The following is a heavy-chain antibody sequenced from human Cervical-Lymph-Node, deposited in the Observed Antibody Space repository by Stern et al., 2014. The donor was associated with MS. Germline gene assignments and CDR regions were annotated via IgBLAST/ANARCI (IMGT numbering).Heavy chain of an antibody. CDR2: IHPGNGDA. CDR1: GYTFNNYA. V-gene: IGHV1-3*01. CDR3: ARGYSTTYLDY. J-gene: IGHJ4*02. D-gene: IGHD6-13*01. Sequence: QDQLVQSGAEVKKHGASVKVSCKASGYTFNNYALHWVRQAPGQRPEWMGWIHPGNGDAKYSQNFQDRVTITRDTSANTVYMELRSLRVEDTAMYYCARGYSTTYLDYWGQGTLVTVSS.